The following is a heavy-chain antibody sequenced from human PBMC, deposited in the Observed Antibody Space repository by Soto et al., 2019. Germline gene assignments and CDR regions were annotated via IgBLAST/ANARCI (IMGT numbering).Heavy chain of an antibody. D-gene: IGHD2-2*03. J-gene: IGHJ5*02. Sequence: EVQLVESGGGLVQPGGSLRLSCAASGFTFSTYWMHWIRQVPGKGLEWVSRINSDASHTYYADSVKGRFTISRDNAKNTRHLEMSRLSAEDTAVYYCVRDGYCITTSCYGNGFDPWGQGTLVSVSS. CDR2: INSDASHT. V-gene: IGHV3-74*01. CDR1: GFTFSTYW. CDR3: VRDGYCITTSCYGNGFDP.